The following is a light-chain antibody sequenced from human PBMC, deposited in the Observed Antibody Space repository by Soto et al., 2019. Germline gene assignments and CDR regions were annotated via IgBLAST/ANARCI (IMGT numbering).Light chain of an antibody. CDR2: EVS. Sequence: QSALTHPASVSWSPGQSITISCTGTSSDVGGYNYVSWYQQHPGKAPKLLIYEVSHRPSGVSNRFSGSKSGNTASLTISGLQAEDEADYYCSSYTSSNTLLYVFGTGTKVTVL. CDR1: SSDVGGYNY. J-gene: IGLJ1*01. CDR3: SSYTSSNTLLYV. V-gene: IGLV2-14*01.